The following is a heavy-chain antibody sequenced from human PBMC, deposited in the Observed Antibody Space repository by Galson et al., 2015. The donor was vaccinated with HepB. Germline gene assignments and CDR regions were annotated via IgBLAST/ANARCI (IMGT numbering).Heavy chain of an antibody. J-gene: IGHJ4*02. CDR2: IYYSGST. Sequence: SETLSLTCTVSGGSISSYYWSWIRQPPGKGLEWIGYIYYSGSTNYNPSLKSRVTISVDTSKNQFSLKLSSVTAADTAVYYCARVSAYYDFWSGYYPPSYFDYWGQGTLVTVSS. CDR3: ARVSAYYDFWSGYYPPSYFDY. D-gene: IGHD3-3*01. CDR1: GGSISSYY. V-gene: IGHV4-59*01.